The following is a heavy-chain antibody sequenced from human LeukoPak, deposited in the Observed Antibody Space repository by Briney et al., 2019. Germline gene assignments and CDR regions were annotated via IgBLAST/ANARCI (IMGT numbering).Heavy chain of an antibody. D-gene: IGHD6-6*01. CDR2: INHNGNVN. CDR3: ARAEYSSSYYFDY. J-gene: IGHJ4*02. V-gene: IGHV3-7*01. Sequence: GGSLRLSCAASGFTFSSYWMNWARQAPGKGLEWVASINHNGNVNYYVDSVKGRFTISRDNAKNSLYLQMHSLRAEDTAVYYCARAEYSSSYYFDYWGQGALVTVSS. CDR1: GFTFSSYW.